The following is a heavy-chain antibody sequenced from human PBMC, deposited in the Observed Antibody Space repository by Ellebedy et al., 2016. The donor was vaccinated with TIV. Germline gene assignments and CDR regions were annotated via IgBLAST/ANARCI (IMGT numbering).Heavy chain of an antibody. CDR3: VRGPLGYCSGGSCSADY. J-gene: IGHJ4*02. D-gene: IGHD2-15*01. V-gene: IGHV5-51*01. CDR2: IYPGDSNT. CDR1: GYSFTSYW. Sequence: KVSCKGSGYSFTSYWIGWVRQMPGKGLEWMGNIYPGDSNTAYSPSFQGQVTISDDKSISRAYLQWSSLKASDTAMYYCVRGPLGYCSGGSCSADYWGQGTLVTVSS.